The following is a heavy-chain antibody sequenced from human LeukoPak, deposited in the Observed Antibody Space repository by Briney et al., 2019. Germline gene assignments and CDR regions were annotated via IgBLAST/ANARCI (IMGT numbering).Heavy chain of an antibody. CDR1: GFTFSSYG. D-gene: IGHD1-7*01. J-gene: IGHJ5*02. CDR3: ASAGTPPYNSFDP. V-gene: IGHV3-33*01. CDR2: IWYDGSNK. Sequence: PGGSLRLSCAASGFTFSSYGMHWVRQAPGKGLEWVAVIWYDGSNKYYADSVKGRFTISRDNSKNTLYLQMNSLRAEDTAVYYCASAGTPPYNSFDPWGQGTLVTVSS.